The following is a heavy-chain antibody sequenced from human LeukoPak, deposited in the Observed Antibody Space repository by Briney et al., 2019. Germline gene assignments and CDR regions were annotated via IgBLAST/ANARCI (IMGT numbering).Heavy chain of an antibody. Sequence: PGGSLRLSCAASGFTFSNAWMSWVRQAPGKGLEWVGRIKSKTDGGTTDYAAPVKGRFTISRDDSKNTLYLQMNSLKTEDTAVYYCTTHLSEPQPLFYYDSSGYPDYWGQGTLVTVSS. CDR1: GFTFSNAW. J-gene: IGHJ4*02. CDR3: TTHLSEPQPLFYYDSSGYPDY. CDR2: IKSKTDGGTT. D-gene: IGHD3-22*01. V-gene: IGHV3-15*01.